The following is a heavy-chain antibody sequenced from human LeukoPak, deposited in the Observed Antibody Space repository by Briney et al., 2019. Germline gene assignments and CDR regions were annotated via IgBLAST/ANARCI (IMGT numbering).Heavy chain of an antibody. CDR1: GFTFSSYA. CDR3: ARDRYHDSSAYSTYFVY. CDR2: ISYDGSNK. V-gene: IGHV3-30*04. J-gene: IGHJ4*02. D-gene: IGHD3-22*01. Sequence: GRSLRLSCAASGFTFSSYAMHWVRQAPGKGLEWVAVISYDGSNKYYADSVKGRFTISRDNSKNTLYLQMNSLRAEDTAVYYCARDRYHDSSAYSTYFVYWGQGTLVTVSS.